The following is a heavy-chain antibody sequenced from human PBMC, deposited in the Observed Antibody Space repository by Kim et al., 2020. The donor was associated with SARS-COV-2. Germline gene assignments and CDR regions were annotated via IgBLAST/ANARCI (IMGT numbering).Heavy chain of an antibody. CDR2: ISSSSSYT. V-gene: IGHV3-21*01. CDR3: AGGSNWNFDY. J-gene: IGHJ4*02. Sequence: GGSLRLSCAASGFIFSSYSMNWVRQAPGKGLEWVSWISSSSSYTYYADSVTGRFTISRDNAKNSLYLQMNSLRAEDTAVYYCAGGSNWNFDYWGQGTLVTVSS. CDR1: GFIFSSYS. D-gene: IGHD6-13*01.